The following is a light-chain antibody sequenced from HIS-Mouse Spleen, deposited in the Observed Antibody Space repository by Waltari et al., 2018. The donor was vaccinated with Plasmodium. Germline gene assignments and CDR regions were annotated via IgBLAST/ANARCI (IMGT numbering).Light chain of an antibody. V-gene: IGKV3-15*01. CDR2: GAS. CDR3: QQYNNWPPEVT. Sequence: EIVMTQSPATLSVSPGERATLSCRASQSVSSNLAWYQQKPGHAPRLLIYGASTRATGIPARFSGSGSGTEFTLTISSMQSEDFAVYYCQQYNNWPPEVTFGQGTKVEIK. CDR1: QSVSSN. J-gene: IGKJ1*01.